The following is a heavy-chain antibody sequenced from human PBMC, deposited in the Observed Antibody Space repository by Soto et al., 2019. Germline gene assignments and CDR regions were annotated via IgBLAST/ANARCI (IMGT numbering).Heavy chain of an antibody. D-gene: IGHD1-26*01. CDR3: AKPRGPHTRGVSAFDY. J-gene: IGHJ4*02. Sequence: GGSLRLSCAASGFTFSSYAMSWVRQAPGKGLEWVSAISGSGGSTYYADSVKGRFTISRDNSKNTLYLQMNSLRAEDTAVYYCAKPRGPHTRGVSAFDYWGQGTLVTVSS. CDR2: ISGSGGST. V-gene: IGHV3-23*01. CDR1: GFTFSSYA.